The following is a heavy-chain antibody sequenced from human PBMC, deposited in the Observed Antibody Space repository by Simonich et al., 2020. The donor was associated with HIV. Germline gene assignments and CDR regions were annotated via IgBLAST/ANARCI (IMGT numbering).Heavy chain of an antibody. CDR2: ISWNSGSI. D-gene: IGHD3-22*01. Sequence: EVQLVESGGGLVQPGRSLRLSCAASGFTFDDYAMHWVRQAPGKGLGWVSVISWNSGSIGDADSGKGRFTISRDNAKNSLYLQMNSLRAEDTAMYYCAREMIAVDAFDIWGQGTMVTVSS. V-gene: IGHV3-9*01. J-gene: IGHJ3*02. CDR3: AREMIAVDAFDI. CDR1: GFTFDDYA.